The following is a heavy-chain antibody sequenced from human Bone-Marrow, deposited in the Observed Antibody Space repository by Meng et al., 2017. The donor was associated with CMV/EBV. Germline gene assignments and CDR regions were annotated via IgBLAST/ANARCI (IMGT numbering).Heavy chain of an antibody. J-gene: IGHJ5*02. D-gene: IGHD5-18*01. Sequence: SGPTLVKPTQPLTLTCTFSGFSLSTSGVGVGWLRQPPGKALEWLALIYWNDDKRYSPSLKSRLTITKDTSKNQVVLTMTNMDPVDTATYYCAHRRGYSYGYLPWGQGTLVTVSS. CDR1: GFSLSTSGVG. CDR2: IYWNDDK. V-gene: IGHV2-5*01. CDR3: AHRRGYSYGYLP.